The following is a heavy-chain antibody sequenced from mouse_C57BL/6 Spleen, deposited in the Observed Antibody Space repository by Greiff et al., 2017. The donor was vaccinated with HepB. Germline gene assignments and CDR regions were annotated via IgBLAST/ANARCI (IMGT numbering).Heavy chain of an antibody. V-gene: IGHV1-15*01. D-gene: IGHD1-1*02. CDR2: IDPETGGT. J-gene: IGHJ2*01. CDR3: TRRGSYDY. CDR1: GYTFTDYE. Sequence: QVQLQQSGPELVRPGASVTLSCKASGYTFTDYEMHWVKQTPVHGLEWIGAIDPETGGTAYNQKFKGKAILTADKSSSTAYMELSSLTSEDSAVYYCTRRGSYDYWGQGTTLTVSS.